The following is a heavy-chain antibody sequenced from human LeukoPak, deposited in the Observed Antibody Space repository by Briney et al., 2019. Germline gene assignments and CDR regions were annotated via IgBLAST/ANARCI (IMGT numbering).Heavy chain of an antibody. CDR1: EYTFTDYY. V-gene: IGHV1-2*02. CDR2: INPNTGGT. Sequence: GASVKVSCKASEYTFTDYYIHWVRQAPGQGLEWMGWINPNTGGTNYPQKFQGRVTMTRDTSISTAYMEVSRLRSDDTAVYYCARESSSSSWAFHYWGQGTLVTVSS. D-gene: IGHD6-13*01. J-gene: IGHJ4*02. CDR3: ARESSSSSWAFHY.